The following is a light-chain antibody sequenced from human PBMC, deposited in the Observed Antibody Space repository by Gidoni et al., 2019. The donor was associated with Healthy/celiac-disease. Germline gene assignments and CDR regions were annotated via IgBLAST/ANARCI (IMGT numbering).Light chain of an antibody. Sequence: QSVLTQPPSVSGAPGQRVPISCTGSSSNIGAGYDVHGYQQLPGTAPNLLIYGNSNRPSGVPDRFSGSKSGTSASLAITGLQAEDEADYYCQSYDSSLSVLFGGGTKLTVL. CDR2: GNS. V-gene: IGLV1-40*01. J-gene: IGLJ2*01. CDR3: QSYDSSLSVL. CDR1: SSNIGAGYD.